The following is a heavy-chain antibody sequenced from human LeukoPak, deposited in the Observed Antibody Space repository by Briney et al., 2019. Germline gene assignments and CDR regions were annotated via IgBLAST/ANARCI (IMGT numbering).Heavy chain of an antibody. CDR2: IYTSGST. J-gene: IGHJ3*02. V-gene: IGHV4-61*02. Sequence: SQTLSLTCTVSGGSISSGSYYWSWIRQPAGKGLEWIGRIYTSGSTNYNPSLKSRVTISVDTSKNQFSLKLSSVTAADTAVYYCARDEPDYYDSSGYEPNDAFDIWGQGTMVTASS. CDR3: ARDEPDYYDSSGYEPNDAFDI. CDR1: GGSISSGSYY. D-gene: IGHD3-22*01.